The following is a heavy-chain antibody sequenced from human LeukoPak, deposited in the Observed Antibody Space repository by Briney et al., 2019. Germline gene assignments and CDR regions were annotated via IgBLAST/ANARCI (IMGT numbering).Heavy chain of an antibody. CDR3: ARDIGGMTTEYYFDY. V-gene: IGHV3-7*03. J-gene: IGHJ4*02. CDR1: GFTFSRHW. D-gene: IGHD4-11*01. CDR2: MKYDGSEK. Sequence: GGSLRLSCVGSGFTFSRHWISWVRQAPGKGLEWVAHMKYDGSEKYYVDSVKGRFTISRDNAKNSLYLQMNSLRAEDTAVYYCARDIGGMTTEYYFDYWGQGTLVSVPS.